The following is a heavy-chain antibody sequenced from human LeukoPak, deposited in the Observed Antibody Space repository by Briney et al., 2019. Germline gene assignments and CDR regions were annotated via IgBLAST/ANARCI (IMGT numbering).Heavy chain of an antibody. J-gene: IGHJ3*02. CDR3: VRDGYYGHDSFDI. CDR2: ISASGGAI. D-gene: IGHD3-10*01. Sequence: GGSLRLSCAASGFTFSSFEMYWVRQAPGKGLEWVSDISASGGAIYYVDSVKGRFTISRDNAKNSLYLQMNSLRAEDTAVYYCVRDGYYGHDSFDIWGQGTMVTVSS. CDR1: GFTFSSFE. V-gene: IGHV3-48*03.